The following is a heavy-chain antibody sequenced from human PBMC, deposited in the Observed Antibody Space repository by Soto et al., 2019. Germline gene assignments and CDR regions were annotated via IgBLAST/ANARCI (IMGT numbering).Heavy chain of an antibody. CDR3: ARDNDRLQLGGNYYYILDV. V-gene: IGHV1-69*12. Sequence: QVQLVQSGAAMKEPGSSVKVSCKTSGGTFSSSAISWLRQAPGQGLEWMGGITPLFRTPDYAQKFQGRVTIAADESTSTAYMELSSLRSEDTAVYYCARDNDRLQLGGNYYYILDVWGQGTTITVSS. J-gene: IGHJ6*02. D-gene: IGHD4-4*01. CDR2: ITPLFRTP. CDR1: GGTFSSSA.